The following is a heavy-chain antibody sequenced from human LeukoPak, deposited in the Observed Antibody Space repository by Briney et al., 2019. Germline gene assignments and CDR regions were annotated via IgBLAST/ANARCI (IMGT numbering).Heavy chain of an antibody. CDR2: ISSSGSTI. D-gene: IGHD3-22*01. V-gene: IGHV3-11*01. CDR1: GFTFSTYG. Sequence: GGSLRLSCAASGFTFSTYGMSWIRQAPGKGLEWVSYISSSGSTIYYADSVKGRFTISRDNAKNSLYLQMNSLRAEDTAVYYCAREGPYDSSGYYWNYWGQGTLVTVSS. J-gene: IGHJ4*02. CDR3: AREGPYDSSGYYWNY.